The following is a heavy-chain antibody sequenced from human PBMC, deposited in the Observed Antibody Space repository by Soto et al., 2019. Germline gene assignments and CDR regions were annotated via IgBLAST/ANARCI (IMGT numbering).Heavy chain of an antibody. D-gene: IGHD3-22*01. CDR3: ASLSEDSSGYTSFDY. V-gene: IGHV3-21*01. J-gene: IGHJ4*02. Sequence: GGSLRLSCAASGFTFSSYSMNWVRQAPGKGLEWVSSISSSSSYIYYADSVKGRFTISRDNAKNSLYLQMNSLRAEDTAVYYCASLSEDSSGYTSFDYWGQGTLVTVSS. CDR2: ISSSSSYI. CDR1: GFTFSSYS.